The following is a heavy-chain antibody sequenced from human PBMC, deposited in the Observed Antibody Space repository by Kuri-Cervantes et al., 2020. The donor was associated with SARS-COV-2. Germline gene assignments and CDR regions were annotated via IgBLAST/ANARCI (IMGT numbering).Heavy chain of an antibody. V-gene: IGHV4-34*01. Sequence: GSLRLSCAVYGGSFSGYYWSWIRQPPGKGLEWIGEINHSGSTNYNPSLKSRVTVSVDTSKNQFSLKLSSVTAADTAVYYCARHRGLVYYYYGMDVWGQGTTVTVTS. CDR2: INHSGST. D-gene: IGHD6-6*01. CDR1: GGSFSGYY. CDR3: ARHRGLVYYYYGMDV. J-gene: IGHJ6*02.